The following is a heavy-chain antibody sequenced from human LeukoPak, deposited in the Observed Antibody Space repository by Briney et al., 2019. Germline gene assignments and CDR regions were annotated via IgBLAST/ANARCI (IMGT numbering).Heavy chain of an antibody. V-gene: IGHV3-33*06. Sequence: GGSLGLSCAASGFTYSHYGMHWVRQAPGKGLEWVAVWSDGTEKYYADAVKGRFTISRDNSRNTLHLQMNSLRGEDTAVYYCAKDAQRGFDYSNSLEYWGQGTLVTVSS. CDR2: WSDGTEK. CDR1: GFTYSHYG. J-gene: IGHJ4*02. D-gene: IGHD4-11*01. CDR3: AKDAQRGFDYSNSLEY.